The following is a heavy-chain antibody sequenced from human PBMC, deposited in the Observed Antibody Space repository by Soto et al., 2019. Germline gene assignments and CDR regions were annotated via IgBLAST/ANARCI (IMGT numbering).Heavy chain of an antibody. J-gene: IGHJ2*01. V-gene: IGHV3-9*01. Sequence: EVQLVESGGGLVQPGRSLRLSCAASGFTFDDYAMHWVRQPPGKGLEWGSGITWNSGIICYADSVKGRFTISRDNAKNSLYLQMNSLRPEDTALYYCAKYQGYSTSYYGYVDLWGRGTLVTVSS. CDR1: GFTFDDYA. D-gene: IGHD6-13*01. CDR2: ITWNSGII. CDR3: AKYQGYSTSYYGYVDL.